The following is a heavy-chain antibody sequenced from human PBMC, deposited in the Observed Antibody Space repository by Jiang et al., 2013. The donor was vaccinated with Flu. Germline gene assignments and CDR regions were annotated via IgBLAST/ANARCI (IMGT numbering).Heavy chain of an antibody. D-gene: IGHD3-3*01. V-gene: IGHV4-59*01. Sequence: GPGLVKPSETLSLTCTVSGGSISSYYWSWIRQPPGKGLEWIGYIYYSGSTNYNPSLKSRVTISVDTSKNQFSLKLSSVTAADTAVYYCARRKGVVIDYGSDAFDIWGQGTMVTVSS. J-gene: IGHJ3*02. CDR1: GGSISSYY. CDR3: ARRKGVVIDYGSDAFDI. CDR2: IYYSGST.